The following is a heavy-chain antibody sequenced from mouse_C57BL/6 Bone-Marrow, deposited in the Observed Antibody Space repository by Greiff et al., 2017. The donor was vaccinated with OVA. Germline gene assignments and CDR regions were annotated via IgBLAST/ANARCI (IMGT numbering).Heavy chain of an antibody. Sequence: EVQVVESGGGLVQPGGSLKLSCAASGFTFSDYYMYWVRQTPEKRLEWVAYISNGGGSTYYPDTVKGRFTISRDNAKNTLYLQMSRLKSEDTAMYYCARQRGDYYGSSPQYFDVWGTGTTVTVSS. CDR2: ISNGGGST. CDR1: GFTFSDYY. J-gene: IGHJ1*03. CDR3: ARQRGDYYGSSPQYFDV. V-gene: IGHV5-12*01. D-gene: IGHD1-1*01.